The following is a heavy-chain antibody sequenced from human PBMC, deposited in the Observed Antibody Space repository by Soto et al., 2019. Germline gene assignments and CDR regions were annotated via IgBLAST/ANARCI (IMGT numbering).Heavy chain of an antibody. CDR2: INPSGGST. V-gene: IGHV1-46*01. CDR3: ARDPPYDYDILTGFPNYYYYGMDV. Sequence: ASVKVSCKASGYTFTSYYMHWVRQAPGQGLEWMGIINPSGGSTSYAQKFQGRVTMTRDTSTSTVYMELSSLGSEDTAVYYCARDPPYDYDILTGFPNYYYYGMDVWGQGPRSPSP. D-gene: IGHD3-9*01. CDR1: GYTFTSYY. J-gene: IGHJ6*02.